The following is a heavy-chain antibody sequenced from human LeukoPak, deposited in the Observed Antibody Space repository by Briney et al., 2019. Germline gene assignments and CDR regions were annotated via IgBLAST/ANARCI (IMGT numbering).Heavy chain of an antibody. D-gene: IGHD3-3*01. Sequence: GASVKVSCKASGGTFSSYAISWVRQAPGQGLEWMGGIIPIFGTANYAQKFQGRVTITADESTSTAYMELSSLRSEDTAVYYCARTRGTGYDFWSGPSGYYMDVWAKGPRSPSP. CDR3: ARTRGTGYDFWSGPSGYYMDV. CDR2: IIPIFGTA. J-gene: IGHJ6*03. V-gene: IGHV1-69*13. CDR1: GGTFSSYA.